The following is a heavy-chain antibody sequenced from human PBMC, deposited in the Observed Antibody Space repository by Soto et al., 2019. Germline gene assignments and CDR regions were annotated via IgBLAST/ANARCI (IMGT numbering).Heavy chain of an antibody. CDR3: ARDGSDVAAPGSDYGMDV. Sequence: GASVKVSCKASGYTFTVYYMHWVRQAPGQGLEWMGWINPNSGGTNYAQKFQGWVTMTRDTSISTAYMELSRLRSDDTAVYYCARDGSDVAAPGSDYGMDVWGQGTTVTVSS. CDR1: GYTFTVYY. V-gene: IGHV1-2*04. D-gene: IGHD6-25*01. J-gene: IGHJ6*02. CDR2: INPNSGGT.